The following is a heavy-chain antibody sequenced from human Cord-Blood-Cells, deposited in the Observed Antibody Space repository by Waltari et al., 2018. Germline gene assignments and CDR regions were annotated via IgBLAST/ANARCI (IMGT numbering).Heavy chain of an antibody. V-gene: IGHV1-2*06. Sequence: QVQLVQSGAEVKTPGASVKVSCKASGYTFTGYYMHWVRQAPGQKLEWMGRSNPNRGCTTYAQKFKGRVTMTRETSISTAYMGLSRLRSDDAAVYYWAREGKGYSSSVEDYWGQGTLVTVSS. D-gene: IGHD6-6*01. CDR2: SNPNRGCT. CDR3: AREGKGYSSSVEDY. J-gene: IGHJ4*02. CDR1: GYTFTGYY.